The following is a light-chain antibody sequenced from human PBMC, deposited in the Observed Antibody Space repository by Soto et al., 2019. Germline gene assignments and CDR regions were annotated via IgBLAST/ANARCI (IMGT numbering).Light chain of an antibody. CDR2: AAS. Sequence: DIQMTHSPSSLSASVGDRITITCRASQSISRYLNWYQHKPGKAPKLLINAASSLERGVPSRFSGGGSGTDFTLNISSLQHDDFANYYCQQNYRANPWTFGQGTKVDIK. J-gene: IGKJ1*01. V-gene: IGKV1-39*01. CDR3: QQNYRANPWT. CDR1: QSISRY.